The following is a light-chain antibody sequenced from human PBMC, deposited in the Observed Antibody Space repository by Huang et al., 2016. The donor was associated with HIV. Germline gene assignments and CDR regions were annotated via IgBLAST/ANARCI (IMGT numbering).Light chain of an antibody. CDR3: QQHDSWLT. CDR2: DAS. J-gene: IGKJ4*01. CDR1: QSISNH. Sequence: IVLTQSPATLSWYLGERVTLSCRASQSISNHVAWYQQRPGQAPRLLIYDASTRVAGVPARCSGSGSGTDFILTINSLEPEDFALYYCQQHDSWLTFGGGTKVEV. V-gene: IGKV3-11*01.